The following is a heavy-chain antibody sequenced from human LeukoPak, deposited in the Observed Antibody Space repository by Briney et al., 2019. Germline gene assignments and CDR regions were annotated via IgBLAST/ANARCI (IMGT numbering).Heavy chain of an antibody. D-gene: IGHD3-22*01. J-gene: IGHJ2*01. CDR2: ISSSGSTI. V-gene: IGHV3-11*04. CDR1: GGSISSSSYY. CDR3: ARVDTMIVVAPHIPYWYFDL. Sequence: KTSETLSLTCTVSGGSISSSSYYWGWIRQAPGKGLEWVSYISSSGSTIYYADSVKGRFTISRDNAKNSLYLQMNSLRAEDTAVYYCARVDTMIVVAPHIPYWYFDLWGRGTLVTVSS.